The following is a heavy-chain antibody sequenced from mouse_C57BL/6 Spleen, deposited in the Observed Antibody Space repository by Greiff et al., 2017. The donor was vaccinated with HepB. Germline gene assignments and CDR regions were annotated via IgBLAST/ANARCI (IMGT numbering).Heavy chain of an antibody. CDR2: INPYNGGT. J-gene: IGHJ2*01. CDR1: GYTFTDYY. V-gene: IGHV1-19*01. CDR3: ARKNYGSSYFYYFDY. D-gene: IGHD1-1*01. Sequence: VQLQQSGPVLVKPGASVKMSCKASGYTFTDYYMNWVKQSHGKSLEWIGVINPYNGGTSYNQKFKGKATLTVDKSSSTAYMELNSLTSEDSAVYYCARKNYGSSYFYYFDYWGQGTTLTVSS.